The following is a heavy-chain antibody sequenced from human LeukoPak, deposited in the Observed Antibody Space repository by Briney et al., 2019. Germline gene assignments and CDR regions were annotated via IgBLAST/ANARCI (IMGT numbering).Heavy chain of an antibody. CDR3: ASLPLPGIAAAARDY. Sequence: ASVKVSCKASGYTFTGYYMHWVRQAPGQGLEWMGWINPNSGGTNYAQKFQGRVTMTRDTSISTAYMELSRLRSEDTAVYYCASLPLPGIAAAARDYWGQGTLVTVSS. D-gene: IGHD6-13*01. CDR2: INPNSGGT. J-gene: IGHJ4*02. V-gene: IGHV1-2*02. CDR1: GYTFTGYY.